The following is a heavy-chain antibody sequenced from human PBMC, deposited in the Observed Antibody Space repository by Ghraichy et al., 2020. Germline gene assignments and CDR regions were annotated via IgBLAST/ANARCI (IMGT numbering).Heavy chain of an antibody. CDR1: GFGFRDYW. CDR3: AILDRASYYYF. D-gene: IGHD2/OR15-2a*01. CDR2: MDQGGSEI. J-gene: IGHJ4*02. V-gene: IGHV3-7*01. Sequence: GVSLRLSCEASGFGFRDYWMSWVRQAPGTGPEWVASMDQGGSEIHYADSVRGRFTLSRDNARSLLYLQMDSLRVDEDTAVYYCAILDRASYYYFWGQGALVTVSS.